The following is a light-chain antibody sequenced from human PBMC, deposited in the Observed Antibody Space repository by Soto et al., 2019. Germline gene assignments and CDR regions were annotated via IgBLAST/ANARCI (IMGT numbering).Light chain of an antibody. Sequence: VLTQPPSVSGAPGQRVTISCTGSSSNIGAGYDVHWYQQLPGTAPKLLIYGNSNRPSGVPDRFSGSKSGTSASLAITGLQAEDEADYYCQSSDSRLNVFGTGTKVTVL. CDR2: GNS. CDR3: QSSDSRLNV. CDR1: SSNIGAGYD. V-gene: IGLV1-40*01. J-gene: IGLJ1*01.